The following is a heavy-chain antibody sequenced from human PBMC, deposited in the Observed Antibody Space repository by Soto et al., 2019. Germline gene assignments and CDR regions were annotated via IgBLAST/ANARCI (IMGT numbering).Heavy chain of an antibody. CDR3: AKDVHYDILTGIEYFHH. V-gene: IGHV3-23*01. CDR1: GFTFSGYA. CDR2: ISGSAAST. D-gene: IGHD3-9*01. J-gene: IGHJ1*01. Sequence: GGSLRLSCAASGFTFSGYAMSWVRQAPGKGLEWVSGISGSAASTNYADSVKGRFTISRDNSKSTLYLQMNSPRAEDTAVYYCAKDVHYDILTGIEYFHHWAQGTLVTVSS.